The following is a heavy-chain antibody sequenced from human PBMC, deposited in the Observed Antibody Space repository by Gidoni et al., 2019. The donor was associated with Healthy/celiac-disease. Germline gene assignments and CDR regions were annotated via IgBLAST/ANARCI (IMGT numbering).Heavy chain of an antibody. V-gene: IGHV3-48*03. CDR1: GFTFRSSE. J-gene: IGHJ2*01. CDR3: ASSACGGDCYSSYWYFDL. Sequence: EVQLVESGGGLVQLGGSLRFSCAASGFTFRSSEMNWVRQAPGKGLEWVSYISSSGSTIYYADSVKGRFTISRDNAKNSLYLQMNSLRAEDTAVYYCASSACGGDCYSSYWYFDLWSRGTLVTVSS. CDR2: ISSSGSTI. D-gene: IGHD2-21*02.